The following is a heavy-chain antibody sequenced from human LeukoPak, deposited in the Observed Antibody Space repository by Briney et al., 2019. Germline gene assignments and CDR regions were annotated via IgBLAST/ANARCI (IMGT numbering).Heavy chain of an antibody. CDR1: GYTFTGYY. D-gene: IGHD6-13*01. CDR3: ARGGLGTAAAGNGYYYYYYMDV. Sequence: ASVKVSCKASGYTFTGYYMHWVRQAPGQGLEWMGWINPNSGGTNYAQKFQGRVTMTRDTSISTAYMELSRLRSDDTAVYYCARGGLGTAAAGNGYYYYYYMDVWGKGTTVTVSS. V-gene: IGHV1-2*02. CDR2: INPNSGGT. J-gene: IGHJ6*03.